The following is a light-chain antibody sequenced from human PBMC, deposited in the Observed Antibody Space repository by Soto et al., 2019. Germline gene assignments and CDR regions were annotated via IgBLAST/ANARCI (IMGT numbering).Light chain of an antibody. CDR1: QDISNY. CDR2: AAS. V-gene: IGKV1-27*01. J-gene: IGKJ4*01. Sequence: DVQITQSPSSLSASLGDRVTITCRASQDISNYLAWYQQKPGKVPKLLIYAASTLQSGVPSRFSGSGSGTDFTLTISSLQPEDAATYYCQVYNSAPPITFGGGTKVDIK. CDR3: QVYNSAPPIT.